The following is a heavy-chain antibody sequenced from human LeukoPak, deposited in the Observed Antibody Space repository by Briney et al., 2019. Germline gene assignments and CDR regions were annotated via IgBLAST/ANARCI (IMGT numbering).Heavy chain of an antibody. J-gene: IGHJ3*02. CDR1: GYTFTSYY. CDR2: INPSGGST. Sequence: GASVKVSCKASGYTFTSYYMHWVRQAPGQGLEWMGIINPSGGSTSYAQKFQGRVTMTRDTSTSTVYMELSSLRSEDTAVYYCARLTGYYDRRDAFDIWGQGTMVTVSS. CDR3: ARLTGYYDRRDAFDI. V-gene: IGHV1-46*01. D-gene: IGHD3-22*01.